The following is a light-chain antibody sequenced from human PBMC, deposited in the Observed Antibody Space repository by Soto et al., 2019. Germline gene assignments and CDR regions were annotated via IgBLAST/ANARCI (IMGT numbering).Light chain of an antibody. J-gene: IGLJ2*01. CDR1: SSNIGSNY. Sequence: QAVVTQPPSASGTPGQRVTISCSGSSSNIGSNYVFWYQHLPGTAPKLLIHRNNQRPSGVPDRFSGSKSGTSASLAISGLRSEDETDYYCAAWDDSLSGVVFGGGTKLTVL. V-gene: IGLV1-47*01. CDR2: RNN. CDR3: AAWDDSLSGVV.